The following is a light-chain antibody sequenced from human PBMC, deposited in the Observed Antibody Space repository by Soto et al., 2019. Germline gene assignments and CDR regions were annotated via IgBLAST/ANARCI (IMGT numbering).Light chain of an antibody. CDR3: QQYDSLPRT. J-gene: IGKJ2*01. Sequence: DIQMTQYPSSLSASVGDRVIITCQASQDIANYVNWYQQKPGKAPKLLIYDASSLETGVPSRFSGSASGTDVTFTISSLQPEDIATYYCQQYDSLPRTFGQGTKVEIK. CDR1: QDIANY. CDR2: DAS. V-gene: IGKV1-33*01.